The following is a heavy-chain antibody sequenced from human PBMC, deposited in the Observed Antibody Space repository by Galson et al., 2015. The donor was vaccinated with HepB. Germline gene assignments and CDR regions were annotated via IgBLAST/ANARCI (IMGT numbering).Heavy chain of an antibody. V-gene: IGHV3-7*01. J-gene: IGHJ4*02. CDR3: ARDYTNWNYQGHRFDY. D-gene: IGHD1-7*01. CDR2: IKQDGSEK. Sequence: SLRLSCAASGFTFSSYWMSWVRQAPGKGLEWVANIKQDGSEKYYVDSVKGRFTISRDNAKNSLYLQMNSLRAEDTAVYYCARDYTNWNYQGHRFDYWGQGTLVTVSS. CDR1: GFTFSSYW.